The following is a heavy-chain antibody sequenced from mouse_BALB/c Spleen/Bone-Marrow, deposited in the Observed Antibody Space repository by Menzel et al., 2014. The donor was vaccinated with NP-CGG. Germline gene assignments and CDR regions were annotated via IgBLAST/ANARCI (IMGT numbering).Heavy chain of an antibody. CDR1: GYTFTNFW. CDR2: IHPGDGDT. Sequence: VQLQQSGAELVRPGSSVKISCKASGYTFTNFWMNWVKQRPGQGLEWIGQIHPGDGDTNNNGKFKGKATLITDKSSSTAYMQLSSLSSEDSAVYFCARVYYGNLDYWGQGTTLTVSS. V-gene: IGHV1-80*01. CDR3: ARVYYGNLDY. J-gene: IGHJ2*01. D-gene: IGHD2-1*01.